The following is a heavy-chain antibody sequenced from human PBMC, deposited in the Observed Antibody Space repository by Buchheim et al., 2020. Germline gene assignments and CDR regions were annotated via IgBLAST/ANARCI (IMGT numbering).Heavy chain of an antibody. V-gene: IGHV3-30*18. CDR2: ISYDGSNK. CDR1: GFTFSSYG. D-gene: IGHD1-26*01. J-gene: IGHJ4*02. Sequence: QVQLVESGGGVVQPGRSLRLSCAASGFTFSSYGMHWVRQAPGKGLEWVAVISYDGSNKYYADSVKGRFTISRDNSKNTLYLQMNSLRAEDTAVYYCANSGELTSFGYWGQGTL. CDR3: ANSGELTSFGY.